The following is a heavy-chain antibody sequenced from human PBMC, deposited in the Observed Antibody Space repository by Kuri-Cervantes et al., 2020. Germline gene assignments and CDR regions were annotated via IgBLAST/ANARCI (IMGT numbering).Heavy chain of an antibody. J-gene: IGHJ6*03. V-gene: IGHV4-39*02. CDR3: ARGTLSGDSHYYYYIDV. CDR1: GGSISSSSYY. CDR2: IHYSGST. D-gene: IGHD4-17*01. Sequence: LRLSCTVSGGSISSSSYYWGWSRQPPGKGLEWIGTIHYSGSTYYNPSLKSRITMSVDTYKNHFSLKLSSVTAADTAVYYCARGTLSGDSHYYYYIDVWGKGTTVTVSS.